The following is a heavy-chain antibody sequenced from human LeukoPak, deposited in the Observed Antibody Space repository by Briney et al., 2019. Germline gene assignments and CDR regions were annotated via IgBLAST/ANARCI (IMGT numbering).Heavy chain of an antibody. CDR3: AQKGGTDH. CDR2: ISSSSSAI. D-gene: IGHD2-15*01. V-gene: IGHV3-48*02. J-gene: IGHJ4*02. Sequence: GGSLRLSCVAPGFTFSRFGMNWVRQAPGKGLEWISYISSSSSAIYYADSVKGRFTISRDNSKNSLYLQMTSVRDEDTAVYYCAQKGGTDHWGQGTLVTVSS. CDR1: GFTFSRFG.